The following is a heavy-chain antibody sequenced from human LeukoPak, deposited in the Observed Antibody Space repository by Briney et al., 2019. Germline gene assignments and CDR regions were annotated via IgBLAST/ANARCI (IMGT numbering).Heavy chain of an antibody. Sequence: GGSLRLSCAASGFTFSSYAMGWVRQAPGKGLEWVSAISGSGGSTYYADSVKGRFTISRDNSKNTLYLQMNSLRAEDTAVYYCAKDPTVTTFNWFDPWGQGTLVTVSS. D-gene: IGHD4-17*01. J-gene: IGHJ5*02. CDR2: ISGSGGST. V-gene: IGHV3-23*01. CDR3: AKDPTVTTFNWFDP. CDR1: GFTFSSYA.